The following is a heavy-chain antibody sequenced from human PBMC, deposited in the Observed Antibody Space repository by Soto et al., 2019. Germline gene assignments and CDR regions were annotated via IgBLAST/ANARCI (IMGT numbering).Heavy chain of an antibody. CDR2: ISAYNGNT. D-gene: IGHD2-15*01. J-gene: IGHJ4*02. CDR3: ARDCSGGSCSVD. CDR1: GYTFTSYG. Sequence: QVQLVQSGAEVKKPGASVKVSCKASGYTFTSYGISWVRQAPGQGLEWMGWISAYNGNTNYAQKLQGRVTMTTDTSTSTDYMELRSMRYDDTAVYYCARDCSGGSCSVDWGQVTLVTVSS. V-gene: IGHV1-18*01.